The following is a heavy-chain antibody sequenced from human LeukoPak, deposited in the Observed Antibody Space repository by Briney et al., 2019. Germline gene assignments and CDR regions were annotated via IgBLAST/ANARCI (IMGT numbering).Heavy chain of an antibody. D-gene: IGHD2-2*01. V-gene: IGHV3-23*01. CDR1: GFTFNTYP. CDR3: AKDPATGYCSTCTCYDSPFDS. CDR2: ITANGTTT. Sequence: GGSLRLSCAASGFTFNTYPMTWVRQAPGKGLEWVSLITANGTTTYYADSVKGRFTISRDNSKNTLFLQMNSLRAEDTALYYRAKDPATGYCSTCTCYDSPFDSWGQGTLVTVSS. J-gene: IGHJ4*02.